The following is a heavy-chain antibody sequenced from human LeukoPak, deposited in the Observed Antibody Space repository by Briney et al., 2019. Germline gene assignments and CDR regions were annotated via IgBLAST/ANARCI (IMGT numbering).Heavy chain of an antibody. CDR3: ARSFYSHYDSTGYYPLDY. D-gene: IGHD3-22*01. CDR1: GFIFRTYS. Sequence: GGSLRLSCAASGFIFRTYSMNWVRHSPGKALECVSYISSSTSTVYYTNFVKGRFTISRDNAKNSLYLQMNSLRAEDTAVYYCARSFYSHYDSTGYYPLDYWGQGTLVTVSS. J-gene: IGHJ4*02. V-gene: IGHV3-48*04. CDR2: ISSSTSTV.